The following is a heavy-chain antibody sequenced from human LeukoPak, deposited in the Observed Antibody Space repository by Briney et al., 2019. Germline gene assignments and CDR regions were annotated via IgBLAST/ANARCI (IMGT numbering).Heavy chain of an antibody. CDR3: ARVRSSSVFPYFYFFDN. CDR1: GGSFSGYY. J-gene: IGHJ4*02. V-gene: IGHV4-34*01. CDR2: INYSGST. D-gene: IGHD3-10*01. Sequence: PSETLSLTCAVYGGSFSGYYWSWIRQPPGKGLEWIGEINYSGSTKYNPSLKSRVTISVDTSKNQFSLKLSSVTAADTAVYYCARVRSSSVFPYFYFFDNWGQGTLVSVSA.